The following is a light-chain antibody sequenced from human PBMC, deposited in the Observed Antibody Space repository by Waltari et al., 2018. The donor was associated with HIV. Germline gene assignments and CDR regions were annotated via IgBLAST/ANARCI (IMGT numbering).Light chain of an antibody. CDR2: GAS. V-gene: IGKV3-20*01. Sequence: EIVLTQSPGTLSLSPGERATLSCRASQSVSSSDLAWYQQKLGQAPRLLIYGASSRATGIPDRFSGSESGTDFTLTISRLEPEDFAVYYCQQYSTSPRMYTFGQGTKLEIK. J-gene: IGKJ2*01. CDR3: QQYSTSPRMYT. CDR1: QSVSSSD.